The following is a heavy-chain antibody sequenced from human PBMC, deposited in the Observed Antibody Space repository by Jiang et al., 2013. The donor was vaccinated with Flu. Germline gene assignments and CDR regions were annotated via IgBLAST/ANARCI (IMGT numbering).Heavy chain of an antibody. J-gene: IGHJ5*02. V-gene: IGHV4-59*01. CDR3: AREGDPNWFDP. D-gene: IGHD3-16*01. Sequence: NYNPSLKSRVTISVDTSKNQFSLKLSSVTAADTAVYYCAREGDPNWFDPWGQGTLVTVSS.